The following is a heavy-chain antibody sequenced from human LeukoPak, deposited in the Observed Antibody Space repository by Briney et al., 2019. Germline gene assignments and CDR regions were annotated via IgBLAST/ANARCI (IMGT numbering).Heavy chain of an antibody. CDR2: MNPSGGST. CDR3: ARVVTMVRGMDYYMDV. Sequence: ASVKVSCKASGYTFTSYYMHWLRQAPGQGLEWMGIMNPSGGSTSYAQQFQRRVTMTRYMSASTVYMELSSVRSEDTAVYYCARVVTMVRGMDYYMDVWGKGTPVTVSS. CDR1: GYTFTSYY. V-gene: IGHV1-46*01. D-gene: IGHD3-10*01. J-gene: IGHJ6*03.